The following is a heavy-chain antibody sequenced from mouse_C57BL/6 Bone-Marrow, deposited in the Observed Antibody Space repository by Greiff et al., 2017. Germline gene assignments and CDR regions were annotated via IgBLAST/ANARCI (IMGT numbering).Heavy chain of an antibody. Sequence: VKLMESVAELVRPGASVKLSCTASGFNIKNTYMHWVKQRPEQGLEWIGRIDPANGNTTYAPKFPGKATINADSSSNPAYLQLSSLTSEDTSIYYCARWSSFAYWGQGTLVTVSA. J-gene: IGHJ3*01. V-gene: IGHV14-3*01. CDR2: IDPANGNT. CDR1: GFNIKNTY. CDR3: ARWSSFAY.